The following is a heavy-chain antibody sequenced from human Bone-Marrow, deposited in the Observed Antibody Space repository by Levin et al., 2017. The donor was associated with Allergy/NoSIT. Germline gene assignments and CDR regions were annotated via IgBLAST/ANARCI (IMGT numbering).Heavy chain of an antibody. J-gene: IGHJ4*02. Sequence: GESLKISCRASGFTFNDYEMNWVRQAPGKGPEWVSYISTGGTTAFYADSVKGRFTVSRDNAKNSLYLLMNSLRVEETGVYDCARELIASAHFDSWGQGTLLTVSS. V-gene: IGHV3-48*03. CDR2: ISTGGTTA. D-gene: IGHD3-16*01. CDR3: ARELIASAHFDS. CDR1: GFTFNDYE.